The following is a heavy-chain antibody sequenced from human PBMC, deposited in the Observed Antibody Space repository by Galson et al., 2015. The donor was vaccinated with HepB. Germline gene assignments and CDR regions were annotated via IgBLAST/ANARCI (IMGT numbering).Heavy chain of an antibody. D-gene: IGHD6-13*01. V-gene: IGHV3-9*01. CDR2: ISWNSGSI. CDR3: AKSAGYSSIWPIDY. J-gene: IGHJ4*02. Sequence: LRLSCAASGFTFDNFVMHWVRQAPGKGLEWVSGISWNSGSISYGDSVKGRFTISRDNAKNSLYLQMNSLRVEDTAFYYCAKSAGYSSIWPIDYWGQGTLVTVSS. CDR1: GFTFDNFV.